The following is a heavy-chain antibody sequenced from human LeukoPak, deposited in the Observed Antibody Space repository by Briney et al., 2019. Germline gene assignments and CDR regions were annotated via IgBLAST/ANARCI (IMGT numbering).Heavy chain of an antibody. CDR2: ISSSSSYI. D-gene: IGHD6-19*01. J-gene: IGHJ2*01. Sequence: GGSLRLSCAASGFTFSSYSMNWVRQAPGKGLEWVSSISSSSSYIYYADSVKGRFTISRDNAKNSLYLQMNSLRAEDTAVYYCARDTYSSGWSAYWYFDLWGRGTLVTVSS. CDR1: GFTFSSYS. CDR3: ARDTYSSGWSAYWYFDL. V-gene: IGHV3-21*01.